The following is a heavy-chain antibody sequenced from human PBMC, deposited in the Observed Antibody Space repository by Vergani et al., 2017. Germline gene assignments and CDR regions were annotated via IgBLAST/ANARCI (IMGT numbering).Heavy chain of an antibody. CDR1: GGTFSSYT. J-gene: IGHJ4*02. V-gene: IGHV1-69*02. CDR3: ARGGIVLMVYAIEIDY. Sequence: QVQLVQSGAEVKKPGSSVKVSCKASGGTFSSYTISWVRQAPGQGLEWMGRIIPILGIANYAQKFQGRVTITADKSTSTAYMELSSLRSEDTAVYYCARGGIVLMVYAIEIDYWGQGTLVTVSS. D-gene: IGHD2-8*01. CDR2: IIPILGIA.